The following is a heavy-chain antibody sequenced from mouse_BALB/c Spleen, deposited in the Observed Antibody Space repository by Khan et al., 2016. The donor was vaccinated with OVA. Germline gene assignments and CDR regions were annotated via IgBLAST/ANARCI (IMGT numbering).Heavy chain of an antibody. CDR3: AREDYCGSGSFAY. CDR1: GYSFTGYY. Sequence: LVKTGASVTISCKASGYSFTGYYMHWVKQSHGKSLEWIGYISRYNGSTTYNQKFKGKATFTVDTSSSTVYMQFNSLTSEDSAVYYCAREDYCGSGSFAYWGQGTLVTVSA. CDR2: ISRYNGST. D-gene: IGHD1-1*01. V-gene: IGHV1S34*01. J-gene: IGHJ3*01.